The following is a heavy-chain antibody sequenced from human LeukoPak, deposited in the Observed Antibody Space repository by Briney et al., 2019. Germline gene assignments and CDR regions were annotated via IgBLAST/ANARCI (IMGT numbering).Heavy chain of an antibody. V-gene: IGHV3-30*02. D-gene: IGHD3-10*01. CDR2: IRYDGGNK. Sequence: GESLRLSCAVSGFTFSDYDMYWVRQAPGKGLEWVAFIRYDGGNKHYADSVKGRFTISRDNSESTLYLQMNSLRVEDTAVYYCTKLAGVSDDYWGQGPRVTVSS. CDR1: GFTFSDYD. CDR3: TKLAGVSDDY. J-gene: IGHJ4*02.